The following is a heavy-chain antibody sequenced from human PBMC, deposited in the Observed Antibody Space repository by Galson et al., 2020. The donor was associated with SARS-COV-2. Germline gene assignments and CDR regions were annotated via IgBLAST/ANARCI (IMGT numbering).Heavy chain of an antibody. V-gene: IGHV3-15*01. D-gene: IGHD3-22*01. J-gene: IGHJ3*02. CDR3: TTGVYYDSRGYYFKAFDM. CDR2: IKGKTDGETT. CDR1: GFTFSKAW. Sequence: LSLTCAASGFTFSKAWMSWVRQAPGKGLEWVGRIKGKTDGETTEYVAPVKGRFTISRDDSKNTVYLQMNSLKTEDTGVYYCTTGVYYDSRGYYFKAFDMWGQGTMVTVSS.